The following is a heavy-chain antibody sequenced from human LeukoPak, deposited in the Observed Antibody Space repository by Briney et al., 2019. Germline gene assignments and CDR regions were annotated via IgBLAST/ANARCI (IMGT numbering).Heavy chain of an antibody. CDR3: ARLSTVSFTFDD. CDR1: GDSISSSSYF. J-gene: IGHJ4*02. Sequence: SETLSLTCTVSGDSISSSSYFWGWIRQPPGKRLEWIGRIYYSERTYYNPSLKSRVTISVDTSKNQFSLRVSSVTAADTAVYYCARLSTVSFTFDDWGQGTLVTVSS. CDR2: IYYSERT. V-gene: IGHV4-39*01. D-gene: IGHD4-17*01.